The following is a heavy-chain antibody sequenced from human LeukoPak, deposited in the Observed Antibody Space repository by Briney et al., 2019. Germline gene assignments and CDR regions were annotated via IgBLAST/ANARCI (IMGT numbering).Heavy chain of an antibody. CDR1: GFTFSSYA. CDR3: AKDRNVLLWFGELGY. Sequence: GGSLRLSCAASGFTFSSYAMHWVRQAPGKGLEWVAVISYDGSNKYYADSVKGRFTISRDNSKNTLYLQMNSLRAEDTAVYYCAKDRNVLLWFGELGYWGQGTLVTVSS. J-gene: IGHJ4*02. D-gene: IGHD3-10*01. V-gene: IGHV3-30*04. CDR2: ISYDGSNK.